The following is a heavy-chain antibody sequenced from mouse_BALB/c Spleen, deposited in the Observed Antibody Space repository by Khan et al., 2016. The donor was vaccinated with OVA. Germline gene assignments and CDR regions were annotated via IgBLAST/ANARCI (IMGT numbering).Heavy chain of an antibody. CDR3: PLMKFLPTAASDPWFAY. CDR2: IHPSDSET. D-gene: IGHD1-2*01. CDR1: GDSLKTYW. Sequence: VELQQPGAELVREGEGVKREGKAGGDSLKTYWMNWVKQRPGQGLEWIGMIHPSDSETNLNQKFKDKATLTGDKSSNTAHMQRSSPTAEDSAGYYCPLMKFLPTAASDPWFAYWGQGTLVTVSA. V-gene: IGHV1-74*01. J-gene: IGHJ3*01.